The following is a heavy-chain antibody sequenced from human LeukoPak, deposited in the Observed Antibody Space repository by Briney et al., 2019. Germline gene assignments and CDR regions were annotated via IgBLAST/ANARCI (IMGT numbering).Heavy chain of an antibody. CDR2: INPNSGGT. J-gene: IGHJ5*02. D-gene: IGHD3-10*02. CDR1: GYTFTGYY. CDR3: ARVHVRGVINLNWFGP. Sequence: ASVKVSCKASGYTFTGYYMHWVRQAPGQGLEWMGWINPNSGGTNYAQKFQGRVTMTRDTSISTAYMELSRLRSDDTAVYYCARVHVRGVINLNWFGPWGQGTLVTVSS. V-gene: IGHV1-2*02.